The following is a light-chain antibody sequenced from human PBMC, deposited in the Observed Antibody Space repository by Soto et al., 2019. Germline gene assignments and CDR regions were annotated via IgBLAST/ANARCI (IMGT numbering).Light chain of an antibody. J-gene: IGKJ1*01. Sequence: EIVMTQSSATLSVSPGERATLSCRASQRVSRNLAWYQQKPGQAPRLLIYDASTRATGIPDRFSGSGSGTDFTLTISRLEPEDFAVYYCQQYGSSGTFGQGTKVDIK. CDR3: QQYGSSGT. V-gene: IGKV3-20*01. CDR2: DAS. CDR1: QRVSRN.